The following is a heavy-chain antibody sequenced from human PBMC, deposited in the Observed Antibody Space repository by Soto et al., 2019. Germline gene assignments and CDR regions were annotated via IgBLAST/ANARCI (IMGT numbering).Heavy chain of an antibody. CDR2: INPNSGGT. CDR1: GYTITSNA. V-gene: IGHV1-3*01. Sequence: ASVEVSCKASGYTITSNAMHWVRQAPGQGLEWMGWINPNSGGTNYSQKFQGRVTITWDTSASTAYMELSSLRSEDTAVYYCARGPSTYYDLLTGYYSGDYYGMDVWGQGTTVTVSS. CDR3: ARGPSTYYDLLTGYYSGDYYGMDV. D-gene: IGHD3-9*01. J-gene: IGHJ6*02.